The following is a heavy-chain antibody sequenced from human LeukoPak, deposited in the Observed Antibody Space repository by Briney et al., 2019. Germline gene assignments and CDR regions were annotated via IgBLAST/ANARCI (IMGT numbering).Heavy chain of an antibody. J-gene: IGHJ6*03. CDR3: ARDVPMYSGSHLYYYMDV. D-gene: IGHD1-26*01. CDR1: GGSISSYY. CDR2: IYTSGST. V-gene: IGHV4-4*07. Sequence: SETLSLTCTVSGGSISSYYWSWIRQPAGKGLEWIGRIYTSGSTNYNPSLKSRVTMSVDTSKNQFSLKLSSVTAADTAVYYCARDVPMYSGSHLYYYMDVWGKGTTVTVSS.